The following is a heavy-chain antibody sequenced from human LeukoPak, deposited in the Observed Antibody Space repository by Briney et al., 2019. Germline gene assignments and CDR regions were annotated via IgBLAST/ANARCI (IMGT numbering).Heavy chain of an antibody. Sequence: GGSLRLTCAASGFTLTDYWMTWVRQVPGKRLEWVANIHKAGTERYYVDSVKGRFAISRDNAKNSLYLQLSSLRVDDTAVYYCARVGTWELQRVFDYWGQGTLVTVSS. J-gene: IGHJ4*02. CDR3: ARVGTWELQRVFDY. CDR2: IHKAGTER. CDR1: GFTLTDYW. D-gene: IGHD1-26*01. V-gene: IGHV3-7*01.